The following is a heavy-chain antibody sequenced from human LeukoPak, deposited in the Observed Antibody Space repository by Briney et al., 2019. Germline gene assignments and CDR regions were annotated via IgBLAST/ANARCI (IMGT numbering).Heavy chain of an antibody. J-gene: IGHJ4*02. V-gene: IGHV3-23*01. Sequence: GGSLRLSCAASGFTFSSYAMSWVRQAPGKGLEWVSHLSGSGGSTYYADSVKGRFTISSDNSKNTLYLQMNSLRAEDTAVYYCAKDPLYGGNSYFDYWGQGTLVTVSS. CDR2: LSGSGGST. CDR3: AKDPLYGGNSYFDY. CDR1: GFTFSSYA. D-gene: IGHD4-23*01.